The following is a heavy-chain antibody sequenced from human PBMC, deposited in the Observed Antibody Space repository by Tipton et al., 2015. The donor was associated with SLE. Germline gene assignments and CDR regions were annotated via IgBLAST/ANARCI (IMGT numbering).Heavy chain of an antibody. CDR1: GGSIRSRSVS. CDR3: ARNTLVQGVIPYYFDY. Sequence: LRLSCTVSGGSIRSRSVSWGWIRQPPGKGLEWIGGVCYGVNTYYNPSLKSRVTISVDTSKNQVSLRLSSAAAADTAVYYCARNTLVQGVIPYYFDYWGQGTLVTVSS. J-gene: IGHJ4*02. D-gene: IGHD3-10*01. V-gene: IGHV4-39*07. CDR2: VCYGVNT.